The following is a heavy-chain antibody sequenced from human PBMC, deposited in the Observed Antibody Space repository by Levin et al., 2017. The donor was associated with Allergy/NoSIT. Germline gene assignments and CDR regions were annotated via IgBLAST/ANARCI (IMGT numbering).Heavy chain of an antibody. Sequence: GGSLRLSCAASGFTFSSYGMHWVRQAPGKGLEWVAVIWYDGSNKYYADSVKGRFTISRDNSKNTLYLHMNSLRAEDTAVYYCAKEGIAAAGTYDYYYYYGMDVWGQGTTVTVSS. D-gene: IGHD6-13*01. CDR3: AKEGIAAAGTYDYYYYYGMDV. J-gene: IGHJ6*02. CDR1: GFTFSSYG. V-gene: IGHV3-33*06. CDR2: IWYDGSNK.